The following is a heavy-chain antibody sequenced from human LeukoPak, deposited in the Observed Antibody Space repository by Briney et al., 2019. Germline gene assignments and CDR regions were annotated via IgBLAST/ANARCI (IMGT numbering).Heavy chain of an antibody. CDR2: IEYSGGSA. V-gene: IGHV3-23*01. D-gene: IGHD1-26*01. J-gene: IGHJ4*02. CDR1: GFTLSSYE. CDR3: ARGSASLMYYSGSYCDY. Sequence: GGSLRLSCTVSGFTLSSYEMSWIRQAPGKGLEWVSSIEYSGGSAYYADSVKGRFTISRDDSKNTLYLQLSSLRAEDTAVYYCARGSASLMYYSGSYCDYWGQGTLVTVSS.